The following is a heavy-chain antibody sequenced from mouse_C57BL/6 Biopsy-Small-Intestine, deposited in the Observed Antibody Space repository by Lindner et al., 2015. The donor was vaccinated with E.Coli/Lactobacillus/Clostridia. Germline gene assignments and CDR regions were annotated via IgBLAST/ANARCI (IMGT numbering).Heavy chain of an antibody. CDR3: VRGNYAGYYYAMDY. J-gene: IGHJ4*01. CDR2: IRSKSSNYAT. CDR1: GFTFNTYA. V-gene: IGHV10-3*01. Sequence: VQLQESGGGLVQPEGSLKLSCAASGFTFNTYAMHWVRQAPGKGLEWVARIRSKSSNYATYYADSVKDRFTISRDDSQSMLYLQMNNLKTEDTAMYYCVRGNYAGYYYAMDYWGQGTSVTVSS. D-gene: IGHD2-1*01.